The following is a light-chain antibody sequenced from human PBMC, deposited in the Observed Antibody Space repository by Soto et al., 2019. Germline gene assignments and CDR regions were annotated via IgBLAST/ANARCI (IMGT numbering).Light chain of an antibody. CDR1: SSNIGSNT. CDR2: GNN. CDR3: AVWDDSLNGPV. Sequence: QSVLTQPPSASGTPGQRVTISCSGSSSNIGSNTVNWYLQLPGTAPKLLIYGNNQRPSGVPDRFSGSKSGTSASLAISGLQSDDEADYYCAVWDDSLNGPVFGGGTKLTV. V-gene: IGLV1-44*01. J-gene: IGLJ3*02.